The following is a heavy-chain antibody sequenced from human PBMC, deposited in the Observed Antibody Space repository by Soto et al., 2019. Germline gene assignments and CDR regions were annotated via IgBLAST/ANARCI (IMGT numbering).Heavy chain of an antibody. CDR3: ARGSRGAVAGTVYYYGMDV. V-gene: IGHV3-7*03. D-gene: IGHD6-19*01. J-gene: IGHJ6*02. CDR2: IKQDGSEK. Sequence: GGSLRLSCAASGFSFSAFWMSRVRQAPGKGLEWVANIKQDGSEKYYVDSVKGRFTISRDNAKNSLYLQMNSLRAEDTAVYYCARGSRGAVAGTVYYYGMDVWGQGTTVTVSS. CDR1: GFSFSAFW.